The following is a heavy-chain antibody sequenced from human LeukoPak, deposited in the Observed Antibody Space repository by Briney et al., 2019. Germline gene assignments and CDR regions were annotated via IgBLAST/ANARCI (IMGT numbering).Heavy chain of an antibody. V-gene: IGHV1-2*02. D-gene: IGHD3-16*01. CDR3: ARVIGGGDDPIRLDH. J-gene: IGHJ4*02. Sequence: ASVKVSCKASGYTFTGYYMHWVRQAPGQGLEWMGWINPNSGGTNYAQKFQGRVTMTRDTSISTAHLELSRLRSDDTAIYYCARVIGGGDDPIRLDHWGQGTLVTVSS. CDR2: INPNSGGT. CDR1: GYTFTGYY.